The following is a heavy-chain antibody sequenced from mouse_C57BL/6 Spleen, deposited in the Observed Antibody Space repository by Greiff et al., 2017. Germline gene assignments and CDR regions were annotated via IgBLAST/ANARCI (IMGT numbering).Heavy chain of an antibody. Sequence: VQLQQPGAELVMPGASVKLSCTASGYTFTSYWMHWVKQRPGQGLEWIGEIDPSDSYTNYNQKFKGKSTLTVDKSSSTAYMQLSSLTSEDSAVYYCARGGTTVVDWYFDVWGTGTTVTVSS. D-gene: IGHD1-1*01. J-gene: IGHJ1*03. CDR2: IDPSDSYT. CDR1: GYTFTSYW. V-gene: IGHV1-69*01. CDR3: ARGGTTVVDWYFDV.